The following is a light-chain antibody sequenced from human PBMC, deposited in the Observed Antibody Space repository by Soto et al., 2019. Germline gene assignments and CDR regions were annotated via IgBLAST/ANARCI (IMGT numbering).Light chain of an antibody. Sequence: DIQMTQSPSSLSASVGDRVTITCRASQTISSYLNWYQQKPGEAPKLLIYAASSLQSGVPSRFSGSGSGTDFTLTISSLQPEDFASYYCQHSYSFPRTFGGGTKVDI. CDR1: QTISSY. V-gene: IGKV1-39*01. CDR3: QHSYSFPRT. CDR2: AAS. J-gene: IGKJ4*01.